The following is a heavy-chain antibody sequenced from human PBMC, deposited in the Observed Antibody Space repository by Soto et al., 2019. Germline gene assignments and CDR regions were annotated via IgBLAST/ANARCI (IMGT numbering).Heavy chain of an antibody. CDR1: GYTFTSYD. CDR3: ARGSSSWYGYYYYGMDV. D-gene: IGHD6-13*01. CDR2: MNPNSGST. Sequence: GPTVKVSCKAAGYTFTSYDINWVRQATGQGLEWMGWMNPNSGSTGYAQKFRGRVTMTRNTSISTAYMELSSLRSEDTAVCYCARGSSSWYGYYYYGMDVWGQGTTVTVSS. J-gene: IGHJ6*02. V-gene: IGHV1-8*01.